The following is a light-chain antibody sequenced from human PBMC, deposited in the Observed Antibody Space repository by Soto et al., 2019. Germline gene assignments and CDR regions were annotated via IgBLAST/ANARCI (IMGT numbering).Light chain of an antibody. CDR1: PSVDTL. CDR3: QQRRDWPIT. Sequence: EIVLTQSPATLSLSPGERATLSCRASPSVDTLLSWYQQKPGQVPRLLIYDASKRATGIPARFSGSGSGTEFTLTISSLEPEDYAVYYFQQRRDWPITFGGGTKVEIK. J-gene: IGKJ4*01. V-gene: IGKV3-11*01. CDR2: DAS.